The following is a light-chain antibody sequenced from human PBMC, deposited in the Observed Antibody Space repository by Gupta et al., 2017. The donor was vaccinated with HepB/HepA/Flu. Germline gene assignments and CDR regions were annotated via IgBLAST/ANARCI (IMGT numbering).Light chain of an antibody. CDR2: KSS. CDR3: RQGKQFPWT. V-gene: IGKV2-24*01. Sequence: DIVMTQTPLSSPVTLGQPASISCRSSQSLLHSDGNTYLRWIQQRPGQPPRLLIYKSSNRFSGVPDRFSGSGAGTDFTLKISRVEAEDVGVYYCRQGKQFPWTFGQGTKVEIK. CDR1: QSLLHSDGNTY. J-gene: IGKJ1*01.